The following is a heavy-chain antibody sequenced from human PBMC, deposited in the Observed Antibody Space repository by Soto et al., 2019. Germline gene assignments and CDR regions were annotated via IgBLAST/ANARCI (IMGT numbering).Heavy chain of an antibody. CDR3: ARDRWYQLRTYYYYYGMDV. D-gene: IGHD2-2*01. CDR1: GFTFSSYG. Sequence: PGGSLRLSCAASGFTFSSYGMHWVRQAPGKGLEWVAVIWYDGSNKYYADSVKGRFTISRDNSKNTLYLQMNSLRAEDTAVYYCARDRWYQLRTYYYYYGMDVWGQGTTVTVSS. V-gene: IGHV3-33*01. CDR2: IWYDGSNK. J-gene: IGHJ6*02.